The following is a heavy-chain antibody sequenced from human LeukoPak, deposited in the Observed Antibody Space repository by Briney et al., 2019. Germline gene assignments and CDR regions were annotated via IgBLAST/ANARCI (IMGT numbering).Heavy chain of an antibody. CDR2: INPNSGGT. V-gene: IGHV1-2*02. CDR3: ARSPYYYYYMDV. Sequence: ASVKVSCKASGYTFTGYYMHWVRQAPGQGLEWMGWINPNSGGTNYAQKFQGRVTMTRDTSISPAYMELSRLGSDDTAVYYCARSPYYYYYMDVWGKGTTVTVSS. CDR1: GYTFTGYY. J-gene: IGHJ6*03.